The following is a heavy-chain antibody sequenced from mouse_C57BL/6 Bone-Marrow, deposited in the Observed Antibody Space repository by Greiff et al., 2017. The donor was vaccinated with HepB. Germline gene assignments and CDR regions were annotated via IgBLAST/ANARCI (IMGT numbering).Heavy chain of an antibody. CDR2: ISYDGSN. Sequence: EVKLQESGPGLVKPSQSLSLTCSVTGYSITSGYYWNWIRQFPGNKLEWMGYISYDGSNNYNPSLKNRISITRDTSKNQFFLKLNSVTTEDTATYYCARGWDPAWFAYWGQGTLVTVSA. V-gene: IGHV3-6*01. D-gene: IGHD4-1*01. J-gene: IGHJ3*01. CDR1: GYSITSGYY. CDR3: ARGWDPAWFAY.